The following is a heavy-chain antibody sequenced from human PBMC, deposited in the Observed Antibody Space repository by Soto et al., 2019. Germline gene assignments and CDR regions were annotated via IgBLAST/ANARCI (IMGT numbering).Heavy chain of an antibody. J-gene: IGHJ5*02. CDR1: GFTFSSYG. V-gene: IGHV3-30*03. CDR3: ACGWYKSGFDP. D-gene: IGHD6-19*01. Sequence: GGSLRLSCAASGFTFSSYGMHWVRQAPGKGLEWVAVISYDGSNKYYADSVKGRFTISRDNSKNTLYLQMNSLRAEDTAVYYCACGWYKSGFDPWGQGTLVTVSS. CDR2: ISYDGSNK.